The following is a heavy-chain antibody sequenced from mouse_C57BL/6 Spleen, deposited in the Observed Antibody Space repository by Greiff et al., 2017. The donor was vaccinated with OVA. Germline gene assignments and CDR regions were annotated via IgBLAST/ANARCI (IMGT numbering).Heavy chain of an antibody. V-gene: IGHV1-50*01. CDR3: ATGATTADY. Sequence: QVQLQQPGAELVKPGASVKLSCKASGYTFTSYWMQWVKQRPGQGLEWIGEIDPSDSYTNYNQKFKGKATLTVDTSSSTAYRQLSSLTSEDSAVYYCATGATTADYWGQGTTLTVSS. CDR2: IDPSDSYT. CDR1: GYTFTSYW. D-gene: IGHD1-2*01. J-gene: IGHJ2*01.